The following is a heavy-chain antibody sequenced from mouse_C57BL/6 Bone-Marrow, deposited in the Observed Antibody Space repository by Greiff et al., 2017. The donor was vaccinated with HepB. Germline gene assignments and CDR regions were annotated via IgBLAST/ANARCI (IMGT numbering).Heavy chain of an antibody. CDR1: GYTFTSYW. J-gene: IGHJ2*01. V-gene: IGHV1-50*01. D-gene: IGHD2-1*01. CDR2: IDPSDSYT. CDR3: ARRIYSTNLYYFDY. Sequence: VQLHQPGAELVKPGASVKLSCKASGYTFTSYWMQWVKQRPGQGLEWIGEIDPSDSYTNYNQKFKGKATLTVDTSSSTAYMQLSSLTSEDSAVYDCARRIYSTNLYYFDYWGQGTTLTVSS.